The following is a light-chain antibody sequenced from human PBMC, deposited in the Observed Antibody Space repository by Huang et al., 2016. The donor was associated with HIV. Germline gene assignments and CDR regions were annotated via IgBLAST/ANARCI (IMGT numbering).Light chain of an antibody. J-gene: IGKJ4*01. CDR1: QTISTF. CDR2: SAS. V-gene: IGKV1-39*01. Sequence: DIQMTQSPSSLSASLGDRISITCRASQTISTFLNWYQKQPGKAPKLLIYSASNLQSGVSSRFSGTGSGTHFTLTVTGLQPDDFATYFCQQTSSVPLTFGGGTRVE. CDR3: QQTSSVPLT.